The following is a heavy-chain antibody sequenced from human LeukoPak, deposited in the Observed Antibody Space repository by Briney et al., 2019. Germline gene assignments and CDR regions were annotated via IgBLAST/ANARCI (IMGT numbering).Heavy chain of an antibody. CDR3: VRGTPTPGMDY. D-gene: IGHD3-10*01. CDR1: GYPFSAHF. J-gene: IGHJ4*02. Sequence: EASVRVSCTASGYPFSAHFLNWVRQAPGQGLEWMGNIDTTTGNPRYAQDFTGRFVFSLDTSVSTAYLQITSLKADDTAAYYCVRGTPTPGMDYWGQGIQVTVSS. CDR2: IDTTTGNP. V-gene: IGHV7-4-1*02.